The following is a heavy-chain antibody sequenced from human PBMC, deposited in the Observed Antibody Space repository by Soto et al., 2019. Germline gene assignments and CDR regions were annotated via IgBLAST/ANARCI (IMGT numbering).Heavy chain of an antibody. CDR2: IIPILGIA. J-gene: IGHJ4*02. Sequence: SVKVSCKASGGTFSSYTISWVRQAPGQGLEWMGRIIPILGIANYAQKFQGRVTITADKSTSTAYMELSSLRSEDTAVYYCARGSIATLYYFDYWGQGTLVTVSS. CDR3: ARGSIATLYYFDY. CDR1: GGTFSSYT. V-gene: IGHV1-69*02. D-gene: IGHD6-6*01.